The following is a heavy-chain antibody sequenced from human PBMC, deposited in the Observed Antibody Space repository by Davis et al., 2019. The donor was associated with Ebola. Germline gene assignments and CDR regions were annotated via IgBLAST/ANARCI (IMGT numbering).Heavy chain of an antibody. CDR1: GFTLSSYV. CDR3: ARAQGGYYDFWSGYSARGDYYMVV. J-gene: IGHJ6*03. CDR2: MARDGSNVK. Sequence: GESLKISCAVSGFTLSSYVVHWVRQAPGKGLEWVAVMARDGSNVKQYTESVKGRFTISRDNSKNSLYLQMNSLRAEDTAVYYCARAQGGYYDFWSGYSARGDYYMVVWGKGTTVTVSS. V-gene: IGHV3-30*03. D-gene: IGHD3-3*01.